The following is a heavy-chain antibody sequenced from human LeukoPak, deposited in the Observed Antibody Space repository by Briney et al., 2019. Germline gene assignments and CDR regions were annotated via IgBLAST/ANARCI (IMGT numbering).Heavy chain of an antibody. J-gene: IGHJ6*03. D-gene: IGHD2-21*02. CDR3: ARGEVVTASLPDYFYYYMDV. V-gene: IGHV3-23*01. Sequence: PGGSLRLSCAASGFTFSNYAMSWVRQAPGKGLEWVSTISDSGGNTHYVDSVEGRFTISRDNSKNTLYLQMNSLRAEDTAVYYCARGEVVTASLPDYFYYYMDVWGKGTTVTISS. CDR2: ISDSGGNT. CDR1: GFTFSNYA.